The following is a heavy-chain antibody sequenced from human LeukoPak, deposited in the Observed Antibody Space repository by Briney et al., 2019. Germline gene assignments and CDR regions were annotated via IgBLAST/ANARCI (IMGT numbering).Heavy chain of an antibody. CDR3: ARGYSSSWYFDY. CDR2: IYYSGST. V-gene: IGHV4-59*01. J-gene: IGHJ4*02. D-gene: IGHD6-13*01. CDR1: GGSISSYY. Sequence: SETLSLTCTVSGGSISSYYWSWIRQPPGKGLEWIGYIYYSGSTNYNPSLKSRVTISVDTSKNQFSLKLSSVTAADTAVYYCARGYSSSWYFDYWGQGTLVTVSS.